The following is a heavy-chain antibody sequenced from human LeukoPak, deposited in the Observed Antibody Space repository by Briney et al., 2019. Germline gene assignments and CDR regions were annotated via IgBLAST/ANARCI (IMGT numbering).Heavy chain of an antibody. Sequence: GGSLRLSCGVSGFTFSDYWMSWVRQAPGRRLEWVSSIKQDGSDKYYVDPVKGRFTISRDNAKKSQYLQMSILRVEDTAVYYCARGGRHTVTTIVCDHFDYWGQGTLVTVSS. J-gene: IGHJ4*02. V-gene: IGHV3-7*01. CDR1: GFTFSDYW. D-gene: IGHD4-17*01. CDR3: ARGGRHTVTTIVCDHFDY. CDR2: IKQDGSDK.